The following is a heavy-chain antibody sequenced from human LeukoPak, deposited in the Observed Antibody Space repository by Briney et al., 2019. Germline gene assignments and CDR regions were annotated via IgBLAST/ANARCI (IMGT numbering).Heavy chain of an antibody. D-gene: IGHD4-17*01. J-gene: IGHJ4*02. V-gene: IGHV4-31*03. CDR2: IYYSGST. CDR1: GGSISSGGYY. CDR3: ARDEEATGTYFDY. Sequence: SETLSLTCTVSGGSISSGGYYWSWIRQHPGKGLEWIGYIYYSGSTYYNPSLKSRVTISVDTSKNQFSLKLSSVTAADTAVYYCARDEEATGTYFDYWGQGTLVTVSS.